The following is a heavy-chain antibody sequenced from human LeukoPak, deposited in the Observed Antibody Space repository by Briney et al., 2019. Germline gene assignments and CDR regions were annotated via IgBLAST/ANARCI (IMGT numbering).Heavy chain of an antibody. J-gene: IGHJ4*02. D-gene: IGHD6-13*01. Sequence: SETLSLTCTVSGGSISSYYWSWIRQPPGKGLEWIGYIYYSGSTNYNPSLKSRVTISVDTPKNQFSLKLSSVTGADTAVYYCARVAAAGSEIDYWGQGTLVTVSS. CDR1: GGSISSYY. CDR3: ARVAAAGSEIDY. CDR2: IYYSGST. V-gene: IGHV4-59*08.